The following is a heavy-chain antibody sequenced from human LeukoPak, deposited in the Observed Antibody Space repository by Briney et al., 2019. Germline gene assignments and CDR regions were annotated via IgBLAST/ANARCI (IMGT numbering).Heavy chain of an antibody. CDR3: AYHLLPS. CDR2: INPDGSDT. D-gene: IGHD2-15*01. J-gene: IGHJ4*02. CDR1: GFTFKDYW. Sequence: PGGSLRLSCVGSGFTFKDYWMHWVRQAPGKGLVWVSRINPDGSDTNYADSVKDRFTISRDNAKSTLYLQMSSLRVEDTAVYYCAYHLLPSWGQGTPVTVSS. V-gene: IGHV3-74*01.